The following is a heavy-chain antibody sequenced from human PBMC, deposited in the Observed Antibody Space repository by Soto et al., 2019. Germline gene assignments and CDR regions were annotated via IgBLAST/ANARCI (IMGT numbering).Heavy chain of an antibody. Sequence: QSQTLSLTCAISGDSVSSNSAAWNWIRQSPSRGLEWLGRTYYRSKWYNDYAVSVKSRITINPDTSKNQFSLQLNSVTPEDTAVYYCARVEDKQQLNWFDPWGQGTLVTVSS. J-gene: IGHJ5*02. V-gene: IGHV6-1*01. D-gene: IGHD6-13*01. CDR3: ARVEDKQQLNWFDP. CDR2: TYYRSKWYN. CDR1: GDSVSSNSAA.